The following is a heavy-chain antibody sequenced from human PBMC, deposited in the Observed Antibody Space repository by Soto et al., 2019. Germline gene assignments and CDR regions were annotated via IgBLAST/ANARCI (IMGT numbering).Heavy chain of an antibody. CDR3: ARDYYKYYDSSGYYRSPAY. CDR1: GCTVSSNY. V-gene: IGHV3-53*05. D-gene: IGHD3-22*01. CDR2: IYSGGST. Sequence: GGSLRLSCAASGCTVSSNYISWVRQAPGKGLEWVSVIYSGGSTYYADSVKGRFTISRDNSKNTLYLQMNSLRAEDTAVYYCARDYYKYYDSSGYYRSPAYWGQGTLVTVSS. J-gene: IGHJ4*02.